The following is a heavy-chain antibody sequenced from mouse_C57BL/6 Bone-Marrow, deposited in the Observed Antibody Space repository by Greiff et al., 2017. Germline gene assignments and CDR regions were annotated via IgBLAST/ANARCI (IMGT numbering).Heavy chain of an antibody. V-gene: IGHV1-64*01. J-gene: IGHJ1*03. CDR3: ASRCYYEWYFDV. CDR2: IHPNSGST. CDR1: GYTFTSYW. D-gene: IGHD1-1*01. Sequence: QVQLQQPGAELVKPGASVKLSCKASGYTFTSYWMHWVKQRPGQGLEWIGMIHPNSGSTNYNEKFKSKATLTVDKSSSTAYMQLSSLTSEDSAVYYCASRCYYEWYFDVWGTGTTVTVSS.